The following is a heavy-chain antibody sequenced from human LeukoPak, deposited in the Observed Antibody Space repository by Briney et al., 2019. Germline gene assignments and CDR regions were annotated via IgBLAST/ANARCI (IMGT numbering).Heavy chain of an antibody. CDR3: ARDPFD. V-gene: IGHV4-59*01. CDR2: LSYSGTT. Sequence: SETLSLTCTVSGCSMNNDYWSWVRQPPGKGLEWIGYLSYSGTTKYNPSFKGRVTISVDTSKNLFSLKLTSVTAADTAVYYCARDPFDWGQGTLVIVSS. J-gene: IGHJ4*02. CDR1: GCSMNNDY.